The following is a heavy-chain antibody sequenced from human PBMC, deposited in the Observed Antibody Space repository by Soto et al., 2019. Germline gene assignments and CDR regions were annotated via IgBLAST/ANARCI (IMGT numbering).Heavy chain of an antibody. CDR3: ARLGIAVAGTYGMDV. Sequence: GESLKISCKGSGYSFTSYWIGWVRQMPGKGLEWMGIIYPGDSNTRYGPSFQGQVTISADKSISTAYLQWSSLKASDTAMYYCARLGIAVAGTYGMDVWGQGTTVTVSS. D-gene: IGHD6-19*01. CDR2: IYPGDSNT. CDR1: GYSFTSYW. V-gene: IGHV5-51*01. J-gene: IGHJ6*02.